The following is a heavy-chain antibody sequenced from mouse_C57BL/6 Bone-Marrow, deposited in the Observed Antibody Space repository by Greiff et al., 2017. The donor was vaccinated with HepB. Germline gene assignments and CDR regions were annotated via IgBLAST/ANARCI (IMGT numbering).Heavy chain of an antibody. Sequence: EVQLQQSGPVLVKPGASVKMSCKASGYTFTDYYMTWVKQSHGKSLEWIGVINPYNGGTSYNQKFKGKATLTVDKSSSTAYMELNSLTSEDSAVYNCARGGYDYDEDYWGQGTTLTVSS. CDR1: GYTFTDYY. D-gene: IGHD2-4*01. CDR2: INPYNGGT. V-gene: IGHV1-19*01. CDR3: ARGGYDYDEDY. J-gene: IGHJ2*01.